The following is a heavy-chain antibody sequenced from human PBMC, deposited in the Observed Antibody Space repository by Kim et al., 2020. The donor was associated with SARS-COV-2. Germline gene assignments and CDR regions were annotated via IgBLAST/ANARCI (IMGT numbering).Heavy chain of an antibody. J-gene: IGHJ6*02. CDR1: GYAFTDFF. CDR3: ARDEVPTILGMEDV. CDR2: IDPKNGDT. D-gene: IGHD3-16*01. Sequence: ASVKVSCKASGYAFTDFFIHWVRQAPGQGLEWMGWIDPKNGDTHYAQSFQGRVTMTRDTSVSTVYLDLRRLRSDDTAVYYCARDEVPTILGMEDVWGQGITVTVSS. V-gene: IGHV1-2*02.